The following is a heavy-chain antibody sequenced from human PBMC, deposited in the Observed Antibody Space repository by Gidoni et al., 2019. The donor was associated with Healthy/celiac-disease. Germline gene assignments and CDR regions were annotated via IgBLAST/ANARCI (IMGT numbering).Heavy chain of an antibody. CDR3: AKDLSGYYYYGMDV. V-gene: IGHV3-23*01. Sequence: EVQLLESGGGLVQPGGSLRLSCAASGFTFSSYAMSWVRQAPGKGLEWVSAISGSGGSTYYADSGKGRFTISRDNSKNTLYLQMNSLRAEDTAVYYCAKDLSGYYYYGMDVWGQGTTVTVSS. J-gene: IGHJ6*02. CDR2: ISGSGGST. CDR1: GFTFSSYA. D-gene: IGHD3-16*02.